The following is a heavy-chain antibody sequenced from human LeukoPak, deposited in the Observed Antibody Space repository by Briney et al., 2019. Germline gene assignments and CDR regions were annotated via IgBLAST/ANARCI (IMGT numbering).Heavy chain of an antibody. Sequence: ASVKVSCKASGGTFSSYAISWVRQAPGQGLEWMGRIIPILGIANYAQKFQGRVTITADKSTSTAYMELSSLRSEDTAVYYCARDPHYYGSGIGGWFDPWGQGTLVTVSS. CDR1: GGTFSSYA. CDR2: IIPILGIA. J-gene: IGHJ5*02. CDR3: ARDPHYYGSGIGGWFDP. V-gene: IGHV1-69*04. D-gene: IGHD3-10*01.